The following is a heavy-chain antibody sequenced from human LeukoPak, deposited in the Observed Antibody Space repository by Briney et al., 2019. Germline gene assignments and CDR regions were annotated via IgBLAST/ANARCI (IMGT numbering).Heavy chain of an antibody. D-gene: IGHD1-26*01. CDR3: ASQYRGSYYALGC. V-gene: IGHV3-23*01. Sequence: GGSLRLSCAASGFTFSSYAMSWVRQAPGKGLEWVSAISGSGGTTYYADSVKGRFTISRDNSKNTLYLQMNSLRAEDTAVYYCASQYRGSYYALGCWGQGTLVTVSS. CDR1: GFTFSSYA. CDR2: ISGSGGTT. J-gene: IGHJ4*02.